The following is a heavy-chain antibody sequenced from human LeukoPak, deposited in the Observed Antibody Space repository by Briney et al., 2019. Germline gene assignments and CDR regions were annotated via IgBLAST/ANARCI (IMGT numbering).Heavy chain of an antibody. Sequence: PGGSLRLSCAASGFTFRSYAMSWVRQAPGKGLEWVGRIKSEADGRTTDYAAPVKGRFTVSRDDSKNTLYLQMNSLKTEDTALYYCTTDIDYVFAFDNWGQGTMITVSS. D-gene: IGHD4-17*01. CDR2: IKSEADGRTT. CDR1: GFTFRSYA. J-gene: IGHJ3*02. CDR3: TTDIDYVFAFDN. V-gene: IGHV3-15*01.